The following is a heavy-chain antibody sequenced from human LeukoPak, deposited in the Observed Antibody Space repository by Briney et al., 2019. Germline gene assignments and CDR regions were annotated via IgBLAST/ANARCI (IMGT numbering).Heavy chain of an antibody. CDR3: ARKLELPPNYMDV. CDR2: IYHSGST. V-gene: IGHV4-38-2*02. CDR1: GGSISSGYY. D-gene: IGHD1-7*01. Sequence: SQTLSLTCTVSGGSISSGYYWGWIRQPPGKGLEWIGSIYHSGSTYYNPSLKSRVTISVDTSKNQFSLKLSSVTAADTAVYYCARKLELPPNYMDVWGKGTTVTVSS. J-gene: IGHJ6*03.